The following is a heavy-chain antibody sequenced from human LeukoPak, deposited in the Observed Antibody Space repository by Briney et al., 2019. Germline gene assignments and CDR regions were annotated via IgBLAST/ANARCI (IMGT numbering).Heavy chain of an antibody. Sequence: GGSLRLSCTASGFTFGDYAMSWVRQAPGKGLEWVSSISGSGGSTYSADSVKGRFTISRDNSKNTLYLQMNSLGAEDTALYYCAKDRSCTNDICHGDFDYWGQGTLVTVSS. V-gene: IGHV3-23*01. CDR2: ISGSGGST. D-gene: IGHD2-8*01. CDR3: AKDRSCTNDICHGDFDY. J-gene: IGHJ4*02. CDR1: GFTFGDYA.